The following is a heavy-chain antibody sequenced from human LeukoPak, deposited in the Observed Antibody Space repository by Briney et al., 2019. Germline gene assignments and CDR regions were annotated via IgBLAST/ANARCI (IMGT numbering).Heavy chain of an antibody. J-gene: IGHJ4*02. D-gene: IGHD3-10*01. CDR3: ARDPDYYGSGTYFNHYFDN. V-gene: IGHV3-21*01. Sequence: GGSLRLSCAASGFNLSYFGMNWVRQVPGKGLEWVSSISRTSTYIYYADSVKGRFTISRDNAKNSLHLQMASLRDEDTAVYYCARDPDYYGSGTYFNHYFDNWGQGTLVTVSS. CDR2: ISRTSTYI. CDR1: GFNLSYFG.